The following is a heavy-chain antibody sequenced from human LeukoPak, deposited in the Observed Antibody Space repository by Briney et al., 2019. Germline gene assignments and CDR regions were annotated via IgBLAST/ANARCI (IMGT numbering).Heavy chain of an antibody. CDR1: GGSISSSSYY. Sequence: SETLSLTCTVSGGSISSSSYYWGWIRQPPGKGLEWIGSIYYSGSTYYNPSLKSRVTISVDTSMNQFSLKLSSVTAADTAVYYCARGPGGSSSSDFDYWGQGTLVTVSS. CDR3: ARGPGGSSSSDFDY. V-gene: IGHV4-39*07. D-gene: IGHD6-6*01. J-gene: IGHJ4*02. CDR2: IYYSGST.